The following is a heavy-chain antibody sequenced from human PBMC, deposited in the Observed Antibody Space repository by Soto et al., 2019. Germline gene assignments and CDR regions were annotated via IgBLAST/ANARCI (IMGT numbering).Heavy chain of an antibody. CDR2: IIPIFGTA. Sequence: SVNVSCKASGYTFTTYGINWVRQAPGQGLEWMGGIIPIFGTANYAQKFQGRVTITADESTSTAYMELSSLRSEDTAVYYCARNTPYDRIAAAPFDYWGQGTLVTVSS. CDR1: GYTFTTYG. D-gene: IGHD6-13*01. V-gene: IGHV1-69*13. CDR3: ARNTPYDRIAAAPFDY. J-gene: IGHJ4*02.